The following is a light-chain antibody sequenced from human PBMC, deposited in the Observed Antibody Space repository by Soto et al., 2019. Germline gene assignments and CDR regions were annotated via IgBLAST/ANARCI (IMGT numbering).Light chain of an antibody. CDR3: QEYNNWPPWP. V-gene: IGKV3-15*01. CDR2: GAS. CDR1: QYVSSS. Sequence: TQSPGAVSLSTGERATLSCRASQYVSSSFLAWIQQKPGLAPRLLIYGASTRATGIPARFSGSGSGTGFTLTISSLQSEDFAVYYCQEYNNWPPWPFGQGTKVAIK. J-gene: IGKJ1*01.